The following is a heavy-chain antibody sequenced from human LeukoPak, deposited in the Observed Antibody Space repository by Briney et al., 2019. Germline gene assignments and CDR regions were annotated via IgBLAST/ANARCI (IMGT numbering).Heavy chain of an antibody. CDR3: ARAFPYRPTIFDPLPPVFDY. CDR2: IYHSGST. V-gene: IGHV4-30-2*01. Sequence: SQTLSLTCTVSGGSISSGGYYWSWIRQPPGKGLEWIGYIYHSGSTYYNPSLKSRVTISVDRSKNQFSLKLSSVTAADTAVYYCARAFPYRPTIFDPLPPVFDYWGQGTLVAVSS. CDR1: GGSISSGGYY. D-gene: IGHD3-3*01. J-gene: IGHJ4*02.